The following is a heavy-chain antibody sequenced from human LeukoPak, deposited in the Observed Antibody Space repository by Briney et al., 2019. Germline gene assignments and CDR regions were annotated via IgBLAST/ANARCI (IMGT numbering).Heavy chain of an antibody. CDR1: GFTFSSYE. J-gene: IGHJ4*02. D-gene: IGHD3-16*01. V-gene: IGHV3-48*03. Sequence: PGGSLRLSCAASGFTFSSYEMNWVRQAPGKGLEWVSYISSSGSTIYYADSVKGRFTISRDNAKNSLYLQMNSLRVEDTALYYCAREDLGRFDYWGQGTLVTVSS. CDR3: AREDLGRFDY. CDR2: ISSSGSTI.